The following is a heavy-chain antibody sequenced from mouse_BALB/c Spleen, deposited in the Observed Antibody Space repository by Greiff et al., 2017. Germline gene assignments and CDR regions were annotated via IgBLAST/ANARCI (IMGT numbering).Heavy chain of an antibody. D-gene: IGHD2-3*01. CDR3: ARLHYDGYYGGFAY. V-gene: IGHV5-12-1*01. J-gene: IGHJ3*01. CDR1: GFAFSSYD. CDR2: ISSGGGST. Sequence: EVQGVESGGGLVKPGGSLKLSCAASGFAFSSYDMSWVRQTPEKRLEWVAYISSGGGSTYYPDTVKGRFTISRDNAKNTLYLQMSSLKSEDTAMYYCARLHYDGYYGGFAYWGQGTLVTVSA.